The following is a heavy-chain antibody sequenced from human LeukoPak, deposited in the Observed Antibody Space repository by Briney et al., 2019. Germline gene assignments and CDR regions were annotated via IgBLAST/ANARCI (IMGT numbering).Heavy chain of an antibody. CDR1: GYSFTGYY. CDR3: ANARVDHGGNFFDR. V-gene: IGHV1-2*02. Sequence: ASVKVSCKASGYSFTGYYIHWVRQAPGHGLEWMGWINPNGGGTRYAQKFQGRVTMTRDTSISTTYMEMSRLRSDDTAIYYCANARVDHGGNFFDRWGQGTLVTVSS. CDR2: INPNGGGT. J-gene: IGHJ4*02. D-gene: IGHD4-23*01.